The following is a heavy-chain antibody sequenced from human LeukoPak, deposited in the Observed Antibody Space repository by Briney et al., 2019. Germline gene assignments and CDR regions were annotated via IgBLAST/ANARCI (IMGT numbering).Heavy chain of an antibody. D-gene: IGHD4-17*01. CDR2: ISYDGSNK. CDR3: ASYGDYGMDV. V-gene: IGHV3-30*03. Sequence: GRSLRLSCAASGFTFSSYGMHWVRQAPGKGLEWVAVISYDGSNKYYADSVKGRFTISRDNSKNTLYLQMNSLRAEDTAVYYCASYGDYGMDVWGKGTTVTVSS. J-gene: IGHJ6*04. CDR1: GFTFSSYG.